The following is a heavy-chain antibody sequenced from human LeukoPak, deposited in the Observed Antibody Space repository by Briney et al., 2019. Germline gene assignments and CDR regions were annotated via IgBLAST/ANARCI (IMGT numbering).Heavy chain of an antibody. CDR2: IYYSGST. D-gene: IGHD6-19*01. CDR1: GGSISSGSYY. V-gene: IGHV4-30-2*03. Sequence: SQTLSLTCTVSGGSISSGSYYWSWIRQPAGKGLEWIGSIYYSGSTYYNPSLKSRVTISVDTSKNQFSLKLSSVTAADTAVYYCARYYSGGGGTRDAFDIWGQGSMVTVSS. CDR3: ARYYSGGGGTRDAFDI. J-gene: IGHJ3*02.